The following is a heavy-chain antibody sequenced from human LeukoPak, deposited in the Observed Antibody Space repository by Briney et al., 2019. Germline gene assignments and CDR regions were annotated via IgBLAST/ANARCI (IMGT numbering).Heavy chain of an antibody. Sequence: PGGSLRLSCAASGFTFSSYSMNWVRQAPGKGLEWVSYISSSSSTIYYADSVKGRFTISRDNAKNSLYLQMNSLRAEDTVVYYCARDYIVVVPAANYFDYWGQGKLVTVSS. CDR1: GFTFSSYS. CDR3: ARDYIVVVPAANYFDY. J-gene: IGHJ4*02. D-gene: IGHD2-2*01. V-gene: IGHV3-48*01. CDR2: ISSSSSTI.